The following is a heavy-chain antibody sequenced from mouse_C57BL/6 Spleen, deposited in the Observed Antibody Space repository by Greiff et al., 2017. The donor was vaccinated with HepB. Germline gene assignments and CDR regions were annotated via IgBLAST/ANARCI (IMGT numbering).Heavy chain of an antibody. CDR3: ARGGCITTVVESLDY. V-gene: IGHV1-52*01. Sequence: QVQLQQPGAELVRPGSSVKLSCKASGYTFTSYWMHWVKQRPIQGLEWIGNIDPSDSETHYNQKFKDKATLTVDKSSSTAYMQRSSLTSEDSAVYYCARGGCITTVVESLDYWGQGTTLTVSS. CDR2: IDPSDSET. CDR1: GYTFTSYW. J-gene: IGHJ2*01. D-gene: IGHD1-1*01.